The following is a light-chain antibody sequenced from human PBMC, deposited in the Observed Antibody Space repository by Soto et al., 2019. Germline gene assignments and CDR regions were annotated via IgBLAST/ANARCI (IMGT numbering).Light chain of an antibody. J-gene: IGLJ3*02. CDR1: SGHSNYA. Sequence: QPVLTQSPSASASLGASVKLTCTLSSGHSNYAIAWHQQQPEKGPRYLMKFNSDGSHIKGDGIPDRFSGSSSGTERYLTISSLQSEDEADYYCQTWGTGIWVFGGGTKLTVL. CDR2: FNSDGSH. CDR3: QTWGTGIWV. V-gene: IGLV4-69*01.